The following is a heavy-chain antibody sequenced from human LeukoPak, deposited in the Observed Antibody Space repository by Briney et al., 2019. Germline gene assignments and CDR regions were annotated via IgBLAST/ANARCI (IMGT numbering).Heavy chain of an antibody. V-gene: IGHV3-66*01. CDR1: GFTVSSNY. D-gene: IGHD4-23*01. CDR3: ARGGRSYGGYDY. J-gene: IGHJ4*02. CDR2: IYSGGST. Sequence: PGGSLRLSCAASGFTVSSNYMNWVRQAPGKGLEWVPVIYSGGSTYYADSVKGRFTISRDTSKNTLYLQMNSLRAEDTAVYYCARGGRSYGGYDYWGQGTLVTVSS.